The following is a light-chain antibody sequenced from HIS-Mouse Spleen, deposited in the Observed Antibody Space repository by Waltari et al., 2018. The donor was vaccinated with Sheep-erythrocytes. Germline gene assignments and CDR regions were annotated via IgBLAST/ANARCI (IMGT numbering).Light chain of an antibody. Sequence: EIVLTQSPATLSLSPGERATLSCRASQSVSSYLAWYQQKPGPAPRLPIYDASNRATGIPARFSGSGSGTDFTLTISSLEPEDFAVYYCQQRSNWPPTFGQGTKVEIK. V-gene: IGKV3-11*01. CDR2: DAS. J-gene: IGKJ1*01. CDR3: QQRSNWPPT. CDR1: QSVSSY.